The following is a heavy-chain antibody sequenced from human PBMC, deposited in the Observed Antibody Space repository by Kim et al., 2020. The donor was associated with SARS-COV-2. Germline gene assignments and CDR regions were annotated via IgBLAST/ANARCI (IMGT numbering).Heavy chain of an antibody. D-gene: IGHD1-26*01. V-gene: IGHV3-74*01. Sequence: ADPGKGRFTNSRDKAKNTLYLKMNSLGAEETAVYYCARGGPGGATYFDYWGQGTLVTVSS. J-gene: IGHJ4*02. CDR3: ARGGPGGATYFDY.